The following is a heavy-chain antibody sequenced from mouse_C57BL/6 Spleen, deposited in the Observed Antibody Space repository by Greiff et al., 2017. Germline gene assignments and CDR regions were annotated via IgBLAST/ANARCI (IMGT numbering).Heavy chain of an antibody. V-gene: IGHV1-74*01. CDR1: GYTFTSYW. D-gene: IGHD1-1*01. CDR3: SIDITTVVATDY. J-gene: IGHJ2*01. CDR2: IYPSDSDT. Sequence: VQLQQSGAELVKPGASVKVSCKASGYTFTSYWMNWVKQRPGQGLEWIGRIYPSDSDTNYNQKFKGKATLTVDKSSSTAYMQLSSLTADDSSVVYWSIDITTVVATDYWGQGTTLTVSS.